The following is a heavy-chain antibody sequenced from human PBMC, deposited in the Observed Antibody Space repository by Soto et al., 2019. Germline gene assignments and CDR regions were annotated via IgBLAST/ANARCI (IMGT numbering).Heavy chain of an antibody. J-gene: IGHJ6*02. V-gene: IGHV1-46*01. CDR1: GYTFTSYY. D-gene: IGHD2-2*01. CDR3: ARDSIVVVTGYYYGMDV. CDR2: INPSGGST. Sequence: GASVKLSCEACGYTFTSYYMHCVRQAPRQGLEWMGIINPSGGSTSYAQKFQGRVTMTRDTSTSTVYMELSSLRSEDTAVYYCARDSIVVVTGYYYGMDVWGQGTTVTVSS.